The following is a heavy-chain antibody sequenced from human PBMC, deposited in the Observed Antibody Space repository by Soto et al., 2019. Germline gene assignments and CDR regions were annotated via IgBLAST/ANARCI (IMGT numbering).Heavy chain of an antibody. Sequence: ASVKVSCKASGFTFTSSAMQWVRQARGQRLEWIGWIVVGSGNTNYAQKFQERVTITRDMSTSTDYMELSSLRSEDTAVYYCAGGPYDFWSGYYPFYSGMDVWGQGTTVTVSS. V-gene: IGHV1-58*02. J-gene: IGHJ6*02. D-gene: IGHD3-3*01. CDR2: IVVGSGNT. CDR1: GFTFTSSA. CDR3: AGGPYDFWSGYYPFYSGMDV.